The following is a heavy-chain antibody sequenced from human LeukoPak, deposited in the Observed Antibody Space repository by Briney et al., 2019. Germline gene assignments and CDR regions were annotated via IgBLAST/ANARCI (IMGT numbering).Heavy chain of an antibody. CDR3: ARTVDYYYYYMDV. J-gene: IGHJ6*03. V-gene: IGHV4-38-2*01. CDR1: GYSISSDNY. CDR2: IYHSGST. D-gene: IGHD4-23*01. Sequence: SETLSLTCAVSGYSISSDNYWVWIRQPPGQGLEWTGGIYHSGSTYYNPSLKSRITISVDTSKNQFSLKVSSVTAADTAVYYCARTVDYYYYYMDVWGKGTTVTVSS.